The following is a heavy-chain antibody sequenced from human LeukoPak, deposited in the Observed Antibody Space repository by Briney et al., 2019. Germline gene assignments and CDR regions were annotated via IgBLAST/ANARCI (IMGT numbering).Heavy chain of an antibody. V-gene: IGHV3-30-3*01. CDR2: ISYDGSNK. CDR3: AREIRFLEYCSGCSCYSDY. Sequence: PGGSLRLSCAASGFTFSSYAMHWVRQAPRKGLEWVAVISYDGSNKYYAASVKGRFTISRDNSKNTLYLQMNSLRAEDTAVYYCAREIRFLEYCSGCSCYSDYWGQGTLVTVS. J-gene: IGHJ4*02. D-gene: IGHD2-15*01. CDR1: GFTFSSYA.